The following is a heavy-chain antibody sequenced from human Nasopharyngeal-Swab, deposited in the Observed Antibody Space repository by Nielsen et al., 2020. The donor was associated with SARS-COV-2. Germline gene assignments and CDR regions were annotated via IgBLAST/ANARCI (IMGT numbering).Heavy chain of an antibody. CDR1: RFTLSHYG. J-gene: IGHJ4*02. V-gene: IGHV3-30*03. CDR3: ARDDGGLGDY. CDR2: ISYDGNTK. D-gene: IGHD3-10*01. Sequence: GESLKISCAASRFTLSHYGMHWVRQAPGKGLEWAAAISYDGNTKYYADSAKGRFTISRDSAKNALYLEMNSLRPEDTAVYFCARDDGGLGDYWGQGTLVTVSS.